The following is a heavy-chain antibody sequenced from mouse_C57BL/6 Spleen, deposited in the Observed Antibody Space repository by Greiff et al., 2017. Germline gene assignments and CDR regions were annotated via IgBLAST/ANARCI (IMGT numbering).Heavy chain of an antibody. J-gene: IGHJ4*01. CDR2: IDPNSGGT. CDR3: AREGDGDDVGYYAMDY. D-gene: IGHD2-2*01. Sequence: QVQLQQSGAELVKPGASVKLSCKASGYTFTSYWMHWVKQRPGRGLEWIGRIDPNSGGTKYNEKFKGKATLTVDKPSSTAYMQLRSLTSEDSAVYYCAREGDGDDVGYYAMDYWGQGTSVTVS. CDR1: GYTFTSYW. V-gene: IGHV1-72*01.